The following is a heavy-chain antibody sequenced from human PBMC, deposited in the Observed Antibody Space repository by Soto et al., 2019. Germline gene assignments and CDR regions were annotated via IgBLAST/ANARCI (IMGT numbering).Heavy chain of an antibody. CDR2: SSAYNVNT. D-gene: IGHD3-10*01. CDR3: ARDRTMVRGASRDYGMDV. CDR1: GYTFTSYG. J-gene: IGHJ6*02. V-gene: IGHV1-18*01. Sequence: QVQLVQSGAEVKKPGASVKVSCKASGYTFTSYGISWVRQAPGQGLEWMGWSSAYNVNTNYAQKLHGRVTMTTDTSTSTAYMELRSLRSDDTAVYYGARDRTMVRGASRDYGMDVWGQGTTVTGSS.